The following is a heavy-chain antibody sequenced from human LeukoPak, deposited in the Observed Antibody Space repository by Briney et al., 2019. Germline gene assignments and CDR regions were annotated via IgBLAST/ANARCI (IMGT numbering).Heavy chain of an antibody. CDR1: GFTFSDYY. V-gene: IGHV3-11*04. Sequence: GGSLRLSCAASGFTFSDYYMSWIRQAPGKGLEWVSYISSSGSTIYYADSVKGRFTISRDNAKNSLYLQMNSLRAEDTAVYYCARDHLYYYDSSGHFDYWGQGTLVIVSS. CDR2: ISSSGSTI. D-gene: IGHD3-22*01. J-gene: IGHJ4*02. CDR3: ARDHLYYYDSSGHFDY.